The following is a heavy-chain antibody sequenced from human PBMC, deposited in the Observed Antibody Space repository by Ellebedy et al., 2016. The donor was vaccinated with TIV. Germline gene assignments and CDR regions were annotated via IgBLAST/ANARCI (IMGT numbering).Heavy chain of an antibody. CDR1: GGTFSNYA. CDR3: ARDEGSWSYLS. D-gene: IGHD3-10*01. Sequence: AASVKVSCKASGGTFSNYAISWVRQAPRQGLEWMGGIIPMFGTANYAQKFQGRVTITADEFTSTAYMELSSLKSEDTAVYYCARDEGSWSYLSWGQGTVVTVSS. V-gene: IGHV1-69*13. CDR2: IIPMFGTA. J-gene: IGHJ5*02.